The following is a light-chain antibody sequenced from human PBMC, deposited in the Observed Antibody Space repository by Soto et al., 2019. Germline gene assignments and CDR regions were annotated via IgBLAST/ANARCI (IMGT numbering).Light chain of an antibody. CDR3: QQHGSSPYI. J-gene: IGKJ2*01. CDR2: GES. Sequence: EIVLTQSPGTLSLSPGERATLFCRASQSVSSSYLAWYQQTPGQAPRLLIYGESIRATGIPDRFSGSGSGTDFTLTISRLEPEDFAVYYCQQHGSSPYIFGQGTRLEIK. CDR1: QSVSSSY. V-gene: IGKV3-20*01.